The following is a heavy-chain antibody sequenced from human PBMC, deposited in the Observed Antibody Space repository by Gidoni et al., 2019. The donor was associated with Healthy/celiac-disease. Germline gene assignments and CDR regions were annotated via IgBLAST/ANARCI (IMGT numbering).Heavy chain of an antibody. CDR1: GFTFGDYA. CDR3: TRAYFYGLYFDY. V-gene: IGHV3-49*04. D-gene: IGHD3-10*01. Sequence: EVQLVESGGGLVQPGRSLRLSCTASGFTFGDYAMRWVRQAPGKGLEWVGFIRSKAYGGTTEYAASVKGRFTISRDDSKSIAYLQMNSLKTEDTAVYYCTRAYFYGLYFDYWGQGTLVTVSS. J-gene: IGHJ4*02. CDR2: IRSKAYGGTT.